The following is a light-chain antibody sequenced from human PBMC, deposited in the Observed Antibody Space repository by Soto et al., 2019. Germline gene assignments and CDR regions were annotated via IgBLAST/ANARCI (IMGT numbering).Light chain of an antibody. CDR2: EGS. J-gene: IGLJ1*01. CDR1: SSDVGSYNL. CDR3: CSYAGSSTYV. Sequence: QSGLTQPASVSGSPGQSITISCTGTSSDVGSYNLVSWYQRHPGKAPKLMIYEGSKRPSGVSNRFSGSKSGNTASLTISGLQAEDEADYYCCSYAGSSTYVFGTGPKVTVL. V-gene: IGLV2-23*01.